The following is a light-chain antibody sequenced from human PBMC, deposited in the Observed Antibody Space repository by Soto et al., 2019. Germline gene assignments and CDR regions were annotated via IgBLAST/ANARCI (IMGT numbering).Light chain of an antibody. J-gene: IGKJ1*01. Sequence: EIVMTQSPATLSVSPGERATLSCRASQSVSSKLAWYQQKPGQAPRLLIYGASTRATGIPDRFRGSGSGTDFTLTISRLEPEDFAVYYCQQYGSSGTFGQGTKVDIK. V-gene: IGKV3-20*01. CDR3: QQYGSSGT. CDR1: QSVSSK. CDR2: GAS.